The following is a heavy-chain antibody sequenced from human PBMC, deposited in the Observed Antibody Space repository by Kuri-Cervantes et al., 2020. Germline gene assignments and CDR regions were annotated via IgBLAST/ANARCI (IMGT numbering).Heavy chain of an antibody. CDR2: ISSSGSII. J-gene: IGHJ4*02. D-gene: IGHD3-10*01. V-gene: IGHV3-11*01. Sequence: GESLKISCAASGFTFSDYYMSWIRQAPGKGLEWVSYISSSGSIIYYADSVKGRFTISRDNAKNSLYLQMSSLRAEDTAVYYCARRPSMVRGVSIVYYFDYWGQGTLVTVYS. CDR3: ARRPSMVRGVSIVYYFDY. CDR1: GFTFSDYY.